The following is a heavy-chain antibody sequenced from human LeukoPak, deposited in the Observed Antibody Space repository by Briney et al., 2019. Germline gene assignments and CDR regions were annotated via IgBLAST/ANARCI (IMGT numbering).Heavy chain of an antibody. V-gene: IGHV1-18*01. D-gene: IGHD3-22*01. CDR2: ISGYNGNT. Sequence: PLASVKVSCKASGYTFTTYINWVRQAPGQGLEWMGWISGYNGNTNYAQKLQGRVTMTTDTSTSTAYMELRSLKSDDTAVYYCASLKNYYDSSGYLVTDAFDIWGQGTMVTVSS. CDR1: GYTFTTY. J-gene: IGHJ3*02. CDR3: ASLKNYYDSSGYLVTDAFDI.